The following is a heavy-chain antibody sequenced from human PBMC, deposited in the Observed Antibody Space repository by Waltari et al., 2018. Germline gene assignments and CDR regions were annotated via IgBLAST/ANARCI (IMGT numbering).Heavy chain of an antibody. CDR2: INPNSGGT. V-gene: IGHV1-2*02. CDR1: GYTLTGYY. D-gene: IGHD3-10*01. Sequence: QVQLVQSGAAVKKPGASVKVSCKASGYTLTGYYMHWVRQAPGKGLEWMGWINPNSGGTNYAQKFQGRVTMTRDTSISTAYMELSRLRSDDTAVYYCARGGSGSYQTNYYYYYMDVWGKGTTVTVSS. CDR3: ARGGSGSYQTNYYYYYMDV. J-gene: IGHJ6*03.